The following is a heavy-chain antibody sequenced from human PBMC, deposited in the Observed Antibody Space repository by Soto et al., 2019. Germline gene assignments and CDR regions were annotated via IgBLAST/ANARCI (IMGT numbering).Heavy chain of an antibody. D-gene: IGHD2-2*01. Sequence: GGSLRLSCAASGFTFSSYAMSWVRQAPGKGLEWVSGISGSGGSTYYADSVKGRFTISRDNSRNTLYLQMNSLRAEDTAAYYCARNGLYCSSISCYDDYWGQGTLVTVSS. J-gene: IGHJ4*02. CDR1: GFTFSSYA. CDR2: ISGSGGST. CDR3: ARNGLYCSSISCYDDY. V-gene: IGHV3-23*01.